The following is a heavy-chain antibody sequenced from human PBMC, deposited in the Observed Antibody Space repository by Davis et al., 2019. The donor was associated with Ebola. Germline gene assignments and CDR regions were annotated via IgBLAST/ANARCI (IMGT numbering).Heavy chain of an antibody. CDR2: ISGSGGST. CDR3: AKVLQATNILATTYYYYALDV. V-gene: IGHV3-23*01. D-gene: IGHD5-12*01. Sequence: GGSLRLSCAASGFTFSSYAMSWVRQAPGKGLEWVSAISGSGGSTYYADSVKGRFTISRDNSKNTLYLQMNGLRAEDTAVYYCAKVLQATNILATTYYYYALDVWGQGTTVTVSS. J-gene: IGHJ6*02. CDR1: GFTFSSYA.